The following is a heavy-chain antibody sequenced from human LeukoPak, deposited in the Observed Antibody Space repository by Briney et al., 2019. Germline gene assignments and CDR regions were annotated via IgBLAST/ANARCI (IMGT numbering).Heavy chain of an antibody. CDR3: ATGRSWYRHFDY. Sequence: SGALSLPCTVSGGSISSSSYYWGWIRQPPGQGLEWIGSIYYSGSTYYNPSLKSRVTITVDTAKNQLSVKLSSVTAADTAVYYCATGRSWYRHFDYWGQGTLVTVSS. CDR2: IYYSGST. D-gene: IGHD6-13*01. CDR1: GGSISSSSYY. V-gene: IGHV4-39*07. J-gene: IGHJ4*02.